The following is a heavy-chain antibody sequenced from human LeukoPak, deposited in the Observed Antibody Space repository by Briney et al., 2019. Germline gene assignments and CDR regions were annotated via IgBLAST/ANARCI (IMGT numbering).Heavy chain of an antibody. D-gene: IGHD1-1*01. Sequence: GASVKVSCKASGYTFTGYYMHWVRQAPGQGLEWMGWINPNSGGTNYAQKFQGRVTMTRDTSISTAYMELSRLRSDDTAVYYCARDWDWNAKWFDPWGQGTPVTVSS. J-gene: IGHJ5*02. CDR3: ARDWDWNAKWFDP. V-gene: IGHV1-2*02. CDR1: GYTFTGYY. CDR2: INPNSGGT.